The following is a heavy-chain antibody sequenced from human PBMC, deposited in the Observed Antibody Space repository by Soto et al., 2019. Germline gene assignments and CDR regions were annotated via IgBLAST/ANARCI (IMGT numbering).Heavy chain of an antibody. D-gene: IGHD2-21*02. V-gene: IGHV1-69*06. CDR3: ARWGGISCSGGDCFKKPFDY. Sequence: QVQLVQSGAEVKKPESSVKVSCKPSGGTFNNYAINWVRQAPGQGLEWMGGIIPISGTTKYAQKFQGRVTSTADKSASTAYMDLSSLRSDDTAVYYCARWGGISCSGGDCFKKPFDYWGQGTLVTVSS. CDR2: IIPISGTT. CDR1: GGTFNNYA. J-gene: IGHJ4*02.